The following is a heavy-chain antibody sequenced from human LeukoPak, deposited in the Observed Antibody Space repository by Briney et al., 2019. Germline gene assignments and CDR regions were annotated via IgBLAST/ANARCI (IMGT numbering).Heavy chain of an antibody. D-gene: IGHD2-2*01. V-gene: IGHV3-21*01. J-gene: IGHJ6*02. Sequence: GGSLRLSCAASGFTFSSYSMNWVRQAPGKGLEWVSSISSSSSYIYYADSVKGRFTISRDNAKNSLFLQMNSLRAEDTAVYYCVRAPGYCSSTSCYVKVGDYYYGLDVWGQGTTVTVSS. CDR3: VRAPGYCSSTSCYVKVGDYYYGLDV. CDR2: ISSSSSYI. CDR1: GFTFSSYS.